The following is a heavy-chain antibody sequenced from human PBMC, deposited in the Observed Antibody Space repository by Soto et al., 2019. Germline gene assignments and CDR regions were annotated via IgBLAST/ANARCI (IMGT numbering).Heavy chain of an antibody. Sequence: QVQLQESGPGLVKPSETLSLTCTVSGGSISSYYWSWIRQPPGKGLEWIGYIYYSGSTNYNPSLKSRVTISVDTSKNQFSLKLSSVTAADTAVYYCAATPYYYDSSGYYAPFDPWGQGTLVTVSS. CDR1: GGSISSYY. D-gene: IGHD3-22*01. CDR2: IYYSGST. CDR3: AATPYYYDSSGYYAPFDP. J-gene: IGHJ5*02. V-gene: IGHV4-59*01.